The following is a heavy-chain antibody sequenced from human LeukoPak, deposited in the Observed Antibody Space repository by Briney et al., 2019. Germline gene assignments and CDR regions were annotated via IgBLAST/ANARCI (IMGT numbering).Heavy chain of an antibody. Sequence: SETLSLTCTVSGGSISSYYWSWIRQPPGKGLEWIGYIYYSGSTNYNPSLKSRVTISVDTSKNQFSLKLASVTAADTAVYYCARLLFTMVRGVPHYYYMDVWGKGTTVTVSS. V-gene: IGHV4-59*01. J-gene: IGHJ6*03. D-gene: IGHD3-10*01. CDR3: ARLLFTMVRGVPHYYYMDV. CDR2: IYYSGST. CDR1: GGSISSYY.